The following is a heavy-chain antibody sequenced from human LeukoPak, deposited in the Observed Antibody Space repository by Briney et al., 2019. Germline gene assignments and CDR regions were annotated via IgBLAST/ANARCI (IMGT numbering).Heavy chain of an antibody. D-gene: IGHD3-3*01. CDR2: IRYDGSNK. Sequence: PGGSLRLSCAASGFTFSSYWMSWVRQAPGKGLEWVAFIRYDGSNKYYADSVKGRFTISRDNSKNTLYLQMDSLRAEDTAVYYCASYYDFWSGYYTYYFDYWGQGTLVTVSS. CDR3: ASYYDFWSGYYTYYFDY. CDR1: GFTFSSYW. J-gene: IGHJ4*02. V-gene: IGHV3-30*02.